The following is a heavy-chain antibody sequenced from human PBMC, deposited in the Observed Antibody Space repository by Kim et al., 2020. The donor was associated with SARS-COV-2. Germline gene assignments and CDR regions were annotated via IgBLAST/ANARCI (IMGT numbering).Heavy chain of an antibody. J-gene: IGHJ4*02. CDR1: GGSISSSNW. V-gene: IGHV4-4*02. CDR3: ARDAADYGSGSLHPLNYFDY. Sequence: SETLSLTCAVSGGSISSSNWWSWVRHPPGKGLEWIGEIYHSGSTNYNPSLKSRVTISVDKSKNQFSLKLSSVTAADTAVYYCARDAADYGSGSLHPLNYFDYWGQGTLVTVSS. D-gene: IGHD3-10*01. CDR2: IYHSGST.